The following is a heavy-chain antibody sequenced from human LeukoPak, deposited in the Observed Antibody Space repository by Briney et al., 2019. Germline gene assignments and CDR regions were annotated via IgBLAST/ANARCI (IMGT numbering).Heavy chain of an antibody. J-gene: IGHJ4*02. CDR2: INPSGGST. V-gene: IGHV1-46*01. CDR3: ARDGYYYDSSGYYQNFDY. Sequence: ASVKVSCKASGYTFTSYYMHWVRQAPGQGLEWMGIINPSGGSTSYAQKFQGRVTMTRDTSTSTVYMELSSLRSEDTAVYYCARDGYYYDSSGYYQNFDYWGQGTLVTVSP. D-gene: IGHD3-22*01. CDR1: GYTFTSYY.